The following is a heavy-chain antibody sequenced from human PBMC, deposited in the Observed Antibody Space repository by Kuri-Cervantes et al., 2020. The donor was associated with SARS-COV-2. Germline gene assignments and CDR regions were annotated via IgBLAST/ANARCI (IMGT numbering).Heavy chain of an antibody. D-gene: IGHD3-22*01. CDR3: ASSYYYDSSGYIFDY. V-gene: IGHV3-21*01. CDR1: GFTVSTYT. J-gene: IGHJ4*02. Sequence: GGSLRLSCAASGFTVSTYTMTWVRQAPGRALEWVSSISGSGSYIYYADSVKGRFTISRDNSKNTLYLQMNSLRAEDTAVYYCASSYYYDSSGYIFDYWGQGTLVTVSS. CDR2: ISGSGSYI.